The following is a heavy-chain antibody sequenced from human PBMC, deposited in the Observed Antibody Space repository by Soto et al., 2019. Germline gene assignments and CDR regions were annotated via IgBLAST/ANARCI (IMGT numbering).Heavy chain of an antibody. J-gene: IGHJ6*02. CDR1: GGPFSSYS. CDR3: ARVWELLRSGDYGMDV. D-gene: IGHD1-26*01. CDR2: IIPIFGTA. Sequence: SVKVSCKASGGPFSSYSISWVRQAPGQGLEWMGGIIPIFGTANYAQKFQGRVTITADESTSTAYMELSSLRSEDTTVYYCARVWELLRSGDYGMDVWGQGTTVTVSS. V-gene: IGHV1-69*01.